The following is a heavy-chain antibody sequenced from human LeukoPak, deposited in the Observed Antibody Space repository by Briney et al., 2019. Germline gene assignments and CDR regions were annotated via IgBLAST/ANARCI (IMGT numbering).Heavy chain of an antibody. CDR3: AKGRDNYAYGDFDY. Sequence: GGSLRLSCAASGFTFSNYGMSWVRQAPGKGLEWASIMRVGGKTYYAESVKGRFTISRDNSKNTVYLQMSNLRAEDTALYYCAKGRDNYAYGDFDYWGQGTLVTVSS. V-gene: IGHV3-23*01. J-gene: IGHJ4*02. CDR2: MRVGGKT. D-gene: IGHD5-18*01. CDR1: GFTFSNYG.